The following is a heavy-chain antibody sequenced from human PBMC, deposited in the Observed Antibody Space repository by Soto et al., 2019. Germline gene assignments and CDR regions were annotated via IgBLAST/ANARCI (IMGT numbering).Heavy chain of an antibody. Sequence: HGESLKISCKGSGYSFTSYWIGWVRQMPGKGLEWMGIIYPGDSDTRYSPSFQGQVTISADKSISTAYLQWSSLKASDTAMYYCARPDSSSSRYDAFDIWGQGTMVTVSS. D-gene: IGHD6-6*01. CDR3: ARPDSSSSRYDAFDI. J-gene: IGHJ3*02. V-gene: IGHV5-51*01. CDR1: GYSFTSYW. CDR2: IYPGDSDT.